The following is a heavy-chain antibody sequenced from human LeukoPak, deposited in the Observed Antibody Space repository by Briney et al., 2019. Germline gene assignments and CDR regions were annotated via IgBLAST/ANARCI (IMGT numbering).Heavy chain of an antibody. CDR2: THYKSQWYN. Sequence: SQTLSLTCAISGDSVSSNSAAWNWIRQSPSRGLEWLGRTHYKSQWYNDYAVSVKGRITINPDTSKNQFSLKLSSVTAADTAVYYCARGGRGPDAFDIWGQGTMVTVSS. V-gene: IGHV6-1*01. CDR3: ARGGRGPDAFDI. D-gene: IGHD3-10*01. J-gene: IGHJ3*02. CDR1: GDSVSSNSAA.